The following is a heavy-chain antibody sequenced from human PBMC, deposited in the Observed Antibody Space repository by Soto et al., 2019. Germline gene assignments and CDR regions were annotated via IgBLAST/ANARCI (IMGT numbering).Heavy chain of an antibody. D-gene: IGHD2-21*02. Sequence: GGSLRLSCAASGFTFSSYSMNWVRQAPGKGLEWVSSISSSSSYIYYADSAKGRFTISRDNAKNSLYLQMNSLRAEDTAVYYCARGRVSATRPAHFDYWGQGTLVTVSS. CDR1: GFTFSSYS. J-gene: IGHJ4*02. CDR3: ARGRVSATRPAHFDY. V-gene: IGHV3-21*01. CDR2: ISSSSSYI.